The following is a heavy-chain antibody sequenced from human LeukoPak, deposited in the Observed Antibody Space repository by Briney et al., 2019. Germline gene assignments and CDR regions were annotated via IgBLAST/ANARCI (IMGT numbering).Heavy chain of an antibody. J-gene: IGHJ4*02. CDR1: GFPFSDYN. CDR3: ASPSPPTGTTDGFDY. CDR2: ISSSSNTI. D-gene: IGHD1-1*01. Sequence: GGSLRLSCVASGFPFSDYNVHWVRQAPGKGLEWISYISSSSNTIYCGDSVKGRFIVSRDNAQNSLYLQMNSLRVEDTAVYYCASPSPPTGTTDGFDYWGQGTLVAVS. V-gene: IGHV3-48*01.